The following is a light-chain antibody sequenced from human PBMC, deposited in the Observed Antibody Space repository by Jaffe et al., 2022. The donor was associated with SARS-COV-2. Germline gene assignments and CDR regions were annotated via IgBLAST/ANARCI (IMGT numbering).Light chain of an antibody. V-gene: IGKV3-20*01. Sequence: VLTQSPGTLSLSPGERATLSCRASQSVTTYLAWYHQKPGQAPRLLIYDASSRATGIPDRFSGSGSGTDFTLTISRLEPEDFAVYYCQQYGRSPLFGQGTRLEIK. CDR2: DAS. CDR1: QSVTTY. J-gene: IGKJ5*01. CDR3: QQYGRSPL.